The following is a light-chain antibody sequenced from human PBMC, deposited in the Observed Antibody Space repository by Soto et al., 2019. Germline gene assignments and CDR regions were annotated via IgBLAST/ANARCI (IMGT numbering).Light chain of an antibody. J-gene: IGKJ5*01. Sequence: EIVLTQSPGTLSLSPGERATLYCRASQSVSSSYLAWYQQKPGQAPRLLIYGASSRATGIPDRFSGSGSGTDFTRTITRLEPEDFAVYFCQQYDVSPITFGLETRLEIK. V-gene: IGKV3-20*01. CDR3: QQYDVSPIT. CDR1: QSVSSSY. CDR2: GAS.